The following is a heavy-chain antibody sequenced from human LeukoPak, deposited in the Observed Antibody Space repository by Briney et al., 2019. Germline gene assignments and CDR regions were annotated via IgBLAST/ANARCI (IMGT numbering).Heavy chain of an antibody. Sequence: PSQTLSLTCTVSGGSISSGCYYWSWIRQHPGKGLEWIGYIYYSGSTYYNPSLKSRVTISVDTSKNQFSLKLSSVTAADTAVYYCARVLEDCGGDCYPGGFDYWGQGTLVTVSS. J-gene: IGHJ4*02. D-gene: IGHD2-21*02. CDR3: ARVLEDCGGDCYPGGFDY. V-gene: IGHV4-31*03. CDR2: IYYSGST. CDR1: GGSISSGCYY.